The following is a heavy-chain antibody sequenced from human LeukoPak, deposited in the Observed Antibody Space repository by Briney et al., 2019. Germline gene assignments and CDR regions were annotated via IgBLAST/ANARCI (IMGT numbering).Heavy chain of an antibody. CDR1: GFTFSSYW. J-gene: IGHJ6*02. CDR2: IKQDGSEK. Sequence: GGSLRLSCAASGFTFSSYWMSWVRQAPGKGLEWVANIKQDGSEKYYVDSVKGRFTISRDNAKNSLYLQMSSLRAEDTAVYYCARKTTRYYYYYGMDVWGQGTTVTVSS. V-gene: IGHV3-7*01. D-gene: IGHD4-17*01. CDR3: ARKTTRYYYYYGMDV.